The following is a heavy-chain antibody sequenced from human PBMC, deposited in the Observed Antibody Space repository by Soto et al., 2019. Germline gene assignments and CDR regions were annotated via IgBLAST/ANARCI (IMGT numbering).Heavy chain of an antibody. CDR2: XSXKSTYX. CDR3: VRGGGGGLFEH. D-gene: IGHD2-21*01. CDR1: GFPXXXXX. Sequence: PGGSLRLSCXXSGFPXXXXXXXXXRQAXXXXLXXLSXXSXKSTYXXXADSVKGRFTISRDXTKXSLFLQMNSLGVEDTAXXXXVRGGGGGLFEHWGQGVLVTVSS. J-gene: IGHJ4*02. V-gene: IGHV3-11*06.